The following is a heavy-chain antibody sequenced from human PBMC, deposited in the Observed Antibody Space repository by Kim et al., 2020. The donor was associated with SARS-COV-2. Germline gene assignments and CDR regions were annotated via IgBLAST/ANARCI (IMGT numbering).Heavy chain of an antibody. CDR1: SGSISSGGYY. CDR3: ARGSWNSWFAFDI. Sequence: SETLSLTCTVSSGSISSGGYYWSWIRQHPGKGLEWIGYIYYSGSTYYNPSLKSRVTISVDTSKNQFSLKLSSVTAADTAVYYCARGSWNSWFAFDIWGQGTMATVSS. CDR2: IYYSGST. V-gene: IGHV4-31*03. D-gene: IGHD1-7*01. J-gene: IGHJ3*02.